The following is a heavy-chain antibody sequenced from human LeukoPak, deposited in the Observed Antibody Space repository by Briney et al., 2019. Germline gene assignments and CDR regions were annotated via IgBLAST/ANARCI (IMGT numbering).Heavy chain of an antibody. CDR3: TRELGATEFGY. V-gene: IGHV3-9*01. Sequence: PGGSLRLSCAASGFTFDDYAMHWVRQAPGKGLEWVSGISWNSGSIGYADSVKGRFTISRDNSKNTLYLQMNSLRDEDTAVYYCTRELGATEFGYWGQGTLVAVSS. D-gene: IGHD1-26*01. J-gene: IGHJ4*02. CDR1: GFTFDDYA. CDR2: ISWNSGSI.